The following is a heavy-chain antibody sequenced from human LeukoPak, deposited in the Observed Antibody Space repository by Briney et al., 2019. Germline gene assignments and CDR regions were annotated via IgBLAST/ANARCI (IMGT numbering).Heavy chain of an antibody. J-gene: IGHJ6*02. CDR1: GGSISSSSYY. CDR2: IYYSGST. D-gene: IGHD6-13*01. CDR3: ARHDTHSSSWYTSFYYYYGMDV. V-gene: IGHV4-39*01. Sequence: SETLSFTCTVSGGSISSSSYYWGWIRQPPGKGLEWIGSIYYSGSTYYNPSLKSRVTISVDTSKNQFSLKLSSVTAADTAVYYCARHDTHSSSWYTSFYYYYGMDVWGQGTTVTVSS.